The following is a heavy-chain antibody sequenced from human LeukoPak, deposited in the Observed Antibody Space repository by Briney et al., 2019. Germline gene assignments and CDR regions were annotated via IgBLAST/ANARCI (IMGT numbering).Heavy chain of an antibody. J-gene: IGHJ6*03. CDR1: GGSISSGSYY. D-gene: IGHD6-13*01. V-gene: IGHV4-61*02. CDR3: ARAPYSSSWYSGVYYYYYMDV. Sequence: SETLSLTCTVSGGSISSGSYYWSWIRQPAGKGLEWIGRIYTSGSTNYNPSLKSRVTISVDTSKNQFSLKLSSVTAADTAVYYCARAPYSSSWYSGVYYYYYMDVWGKGTTVTVSS. CDR2: IYTSGST.